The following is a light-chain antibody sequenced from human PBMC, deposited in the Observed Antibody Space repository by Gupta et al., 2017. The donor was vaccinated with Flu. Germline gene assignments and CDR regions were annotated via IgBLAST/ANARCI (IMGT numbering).Light chain of an antibody. CDR2: WAT. J-gene: IGKJ4*01. CDR3: QQYDDVPFT. CDR1: QSGLYDSTEKDY. V-gene: IGKV4-1*01. Sequence: SLGERATIKCKSSQSGLYDSTEKDYLAWYQQKPGQPPKLLISWATTRESGVPDRFSGSGSGTDFTLTIASLQAEDVAVYYCQQYDDVPFTFGGGTKVEIK.